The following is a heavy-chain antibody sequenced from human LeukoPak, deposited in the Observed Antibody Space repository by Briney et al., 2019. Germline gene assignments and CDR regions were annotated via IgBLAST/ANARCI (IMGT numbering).Heavy chain of an antibody. CDR3: AKVTYDYVWGSYES. CDR1: GFTFSSYA. Sequence: GGSLRLSCAASGFTFSSYAMSWVRQAPGKGLEWVSAISGSGGSTYYADSVKGRFTISRDNSKNTLYLQMNSLRAEDTAVYYCAKVTYDYVWGSYESWGQGALATVSS. V-gene: IGHV3-23*01. J-gene: IGHJ4*02. CDR2: ISGSGGST. D-gene: IGHD3-16*01.